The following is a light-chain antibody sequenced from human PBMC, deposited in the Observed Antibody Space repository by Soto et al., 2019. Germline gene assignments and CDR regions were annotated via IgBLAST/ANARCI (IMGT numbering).Light chain of an antibody. CDR1: QSISSW. V-gene: IGKV1-5*03. CDR3: QQYNSYSRT. Sequence: DIKVTKSPSTLSASVGDRVTITCRASQSISSWLAWYQQKPGKAPKLLIYKASSLESGVPSRFSGSGSGTEFTLTISSLQPDDFATYYCQQYNSYSRTFRQGTKVDIK. J-gene: IGKJ1*01. CDR2: KAS.